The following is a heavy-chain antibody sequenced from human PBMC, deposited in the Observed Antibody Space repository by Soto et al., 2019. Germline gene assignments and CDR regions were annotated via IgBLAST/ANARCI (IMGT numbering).Heavy chain of an antibody. CDR1: GGSISSYY. V-gene: IGHV4-59*01. J-gene: IGHJ5*02. CDR3: ARTYSSSWYEGWFDP. Sequence: SETLSLTCTVSGGSISSYYWSWIRQPPGKGLEWIGYIYYSGSTNYNPSLKSRVTISVDTSKNQFSLKLSSVTAADTAVYYCARTYSSSWYEGWFDPWGQGTLVTVSS. D-gene: IGHD6-13*01. CDR2: IYYSGST.